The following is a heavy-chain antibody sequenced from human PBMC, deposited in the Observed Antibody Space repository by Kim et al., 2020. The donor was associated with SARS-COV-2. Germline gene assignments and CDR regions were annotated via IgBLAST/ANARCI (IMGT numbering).Heavy chain of an antibody. D-gene: IGHD1-26*01. CDR2: ISYDGSNK. CDR3: AKEGSGSYYRDPPAAD. V-gene: IGHV3-30*18. J-gene: IGHJ4*02. CDR1: GFTFSSYG. Sequence: GGSLRLSCAASGFTFSSYGMHWVRQAPGKGLEWVAVISYDGSNKYYADSVKGRFTISRDNSKNTLYLQMNSLRAEDTAVYYCAKEGSGSYYRDPPAADWGQGTLVTVSS.